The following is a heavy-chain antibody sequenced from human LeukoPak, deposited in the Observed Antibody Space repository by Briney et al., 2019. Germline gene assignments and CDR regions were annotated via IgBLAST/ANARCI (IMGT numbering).Heavy chain of an antibody. J-gene: IGHJ6*03. CDR2: SYDTGST. V-gene: IGHV4-61*03. D-gene: IGHD4-11*01. CDR3: ARGRVSSSTWYSTYYYFFYMDF. CDR1: FASSTNAMH. Sequence: SEPLFPSAASSFASSTNAMHSVLRAPPREGEWGAGISYDTGSTKFNPSLNGRVSISRDTSNNFFSLRLRSVAAADTAVYFCARGRVSSSTWYSTYYYFFYMDFWGKGTTVTVSS.